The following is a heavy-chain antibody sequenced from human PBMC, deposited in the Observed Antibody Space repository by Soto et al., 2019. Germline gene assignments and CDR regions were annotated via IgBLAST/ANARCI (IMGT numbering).Heavy chain of an antibody. V-gene: IGHV4-39*01. CDR1: GDSISSSTYH. CDR2: IYYSGST. J-gene: IGHJ4*02. CDR3: SIHGGDSYGWVSS. Sequence: SETLSLTCTVSGDSISSSTYHWGWIRQPPGKGLEWIGCIYYSGSTYYNLSLKSRVTISVDMSKNPLTLNLSSVTAADTAVYYCSIHGGDSYGWVSSWGQGNLVTVSS. D-gene: IGHD5-18*01.